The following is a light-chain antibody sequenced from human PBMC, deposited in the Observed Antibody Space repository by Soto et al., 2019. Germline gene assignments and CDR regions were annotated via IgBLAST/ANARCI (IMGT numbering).Light chain of an antibody. CDR1: QGISRY. Sequence: AIRMTQSPSSLSASTGDRVTITCRASQGISRYLAWYQQKPGKAPKLLIYDASSLESGVPSRFSGSGSGTEFTLTISSLQPDDFATYYCQQYNSYWRTFGQGTKVEIK. V-gene: IGKV1-8*01. CDR2: DAS. J-gene: IGKJ1*01. CDR3: QQYNSYWRT.